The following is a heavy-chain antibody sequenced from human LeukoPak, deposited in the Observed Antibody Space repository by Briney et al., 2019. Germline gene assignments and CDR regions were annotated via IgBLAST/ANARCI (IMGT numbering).Heavy chain of an antibody. CDR2: ISSSGSTI. D-gene: IGHD6-19*01. CDR1: GFTFSSYE. V-gene: IGHV3-48*03. Sequence: PGGSLRLSCAASGFTFSSYEMNWVRQAPGKGLEWVSYISSSGSTIYYADSVKGRFTISRDNAKNSLYLRMNSLRAEDTAVYYCARGSVAGDYWGQGTLVTVSS. CDR3: ARGSVAGDY. J-gene: IGHJ4*02.